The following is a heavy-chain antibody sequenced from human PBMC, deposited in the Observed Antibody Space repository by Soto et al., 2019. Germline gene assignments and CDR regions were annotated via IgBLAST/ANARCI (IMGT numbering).Heavy chain of an antibody. CDR1: GFTFSSYS. CDR2: ISSSSSTI. V-gene: IGHV3-48*02. CDR3: AREYYDILTGLNWFDP. Sequence: GGSRRLSCAASGFTFSSYSMNWVRQAPGKGLEWVSYISSSSSTIYYADSVKGRFTISRDNAKNSLYLQMNSLRDEDTAVYYCAREYYDILTGLNWFDPWGQGTLVTVSS. J-gene: IGHJ5*02. D-gene: IGHD3-9*01.